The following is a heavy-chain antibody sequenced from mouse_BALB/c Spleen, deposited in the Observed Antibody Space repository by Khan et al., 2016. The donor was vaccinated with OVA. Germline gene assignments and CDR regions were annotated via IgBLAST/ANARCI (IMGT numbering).Heavy chain of an antibody. V-gene: IGHV1S137*01. J-gene: IGHJ3*01. CDR1: GYTFTDFA. CDR3: VRGSGKSRFAY. CDR2: ISTYYGDA. D-gene: IGHD1-3*01. Sequence: VQLQQSGAELVRPGVSVKISCKGSGYTFTDFAMHWVKQSHAKSLEWLGVISTYYGDADYNHKFRDKATMTVDKSSSTAYMELAVLTSEDSAIYYCVRGSGKSRFAYWGQGTLVTVSA.